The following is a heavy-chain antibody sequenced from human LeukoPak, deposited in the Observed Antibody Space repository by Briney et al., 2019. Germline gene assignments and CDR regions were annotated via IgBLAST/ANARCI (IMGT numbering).Heavy chain of an antibody. CDR2: ISGYNGNT. CDR3: ARYAVSHTTSWHYYSDY. CDR1: GYTFSSYG. V-gene: IGHV1-18*01. D-gene: IGHD6-13*01. Sequence: GASVKVSCKTSGYTFSSYGINWVRQAPGQGLEWMGWISGYNGNTHYTQKIQGRVTMTTDTSTSTAYMELRSLRSDDTAVYSCARYAVSHTTSWHYYSDYWGQGTLVTVSS. J-gene: IGHJ4*02.